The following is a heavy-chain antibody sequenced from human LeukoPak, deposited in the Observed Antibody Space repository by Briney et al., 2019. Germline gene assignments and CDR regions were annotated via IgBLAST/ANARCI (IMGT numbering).Heavy chain of an antibody. CDR3: ATYAGSYSKFFQH. V-gene: IGHV5-51*01. D-gene: IGHD3-10*01. CDR2: IYPGESDT. J-gene: IGHJ1*01. Sequence: GESPKIFRKGSEYSFTNYWIGWVRQMPGKGLEWMGIIYPGESDTRYSPSFQGQVTISADKSISTAYLQWSSLKASDTAMYFCATYAGSYSKFFQHWGQGTLVSVSS. CDR1: EYSFTNYW.